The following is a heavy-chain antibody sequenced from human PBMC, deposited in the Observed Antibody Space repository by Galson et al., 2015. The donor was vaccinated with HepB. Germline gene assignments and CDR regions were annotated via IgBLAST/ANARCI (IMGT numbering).Heavy chain of an antibody. D-gene: IGHD2-15*01. V-gene: IGHV3-15*01. J-gene: IGHJ4*02. Sequence: SLRLSCAASGFTFSNAWMSWVRQAPGKGLEWVGRIKSKTDGGTTDYAAPVKGRFTISRDDSKNTLYLQMNSLKTEDTAVYYCTTGADIDHNPYYFDYWGQGTLVTVSS. CDR3: TTGADIDHNPYYFDY. CDR2: IKSKTDGGTT. CDR1: GFTFSNAW.